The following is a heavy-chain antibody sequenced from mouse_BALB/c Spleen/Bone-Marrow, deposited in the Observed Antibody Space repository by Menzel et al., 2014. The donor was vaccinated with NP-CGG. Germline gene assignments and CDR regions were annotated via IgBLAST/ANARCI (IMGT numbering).Heavy chain of an antibody. CDR2: IVPANGNT. J-gene: IGHJ1*01. D-gene: IGHD1-2*01. V-gene: IGHV14-3*02. CDR3: ARGGTTATWYFDV. Sequence: EVQLQQSGAELVKPGASVKLSCTASGFNIKDTYMHWVKQRPEQGLEWIGRIVPANGNTKYDPKFQGKATITADTSSDAAYLQLSSLTSEDTAVYYCARGGTTATWYFDVWGAGTTVTVSS. CDR1: GFNIKDTY.